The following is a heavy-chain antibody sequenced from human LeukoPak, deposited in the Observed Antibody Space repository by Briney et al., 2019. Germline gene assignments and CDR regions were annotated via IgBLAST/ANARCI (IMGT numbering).Heavy chain of an antibody. CDR1: GYTFTSYY. CDR2: INPSDGST. D-gene: IGHD3-22*01. Sequence: ASVKVSCKASGYTFTSYYMHWVRQAPGQGIEWMGIINPSDGSTSYAQKFQGRVTMTRDTSTSTVYMELSRLRSEDTAVYYCARVKPNYYDSSAYGTFDIWGQGTMVTVS. V-gene: IGHV1-46*01. CDR3: ARVKPNYYDSSAYGTFDI. J-gene: IGHJ3*02.